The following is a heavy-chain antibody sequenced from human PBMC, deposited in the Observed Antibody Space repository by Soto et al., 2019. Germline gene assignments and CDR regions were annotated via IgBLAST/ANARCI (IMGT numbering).Heavy chain of an antibody. Sequence: QLLESGGGLVQPGGSLRLSCAGYGFTFGSYAMSWVRQAPGKGLEWVSVTGGSGTGAHHADSVKGRFTISRDNPRSTLYLQMNSLRAEDTAVYYCAKPPTTETTYNWYLDLWGRGTLVTVSS. V-gene: IGHV3-23*01. D-gene: IGHD4-17*01. J-gene: IGHJ2*01. CDR1: GFTFGSYA. CDR2: TGGSGTGA. CDR3: AKPPTTETTYNWYLDL.